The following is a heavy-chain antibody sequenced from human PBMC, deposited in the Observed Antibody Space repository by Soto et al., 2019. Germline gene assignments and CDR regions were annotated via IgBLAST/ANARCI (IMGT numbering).Heavy chain of an antibody. V-gene: IGHV4-30-4*01. CDR3: ARGKAYAPFDY. CDR2: IYYSGST. Sequence: PSETLSLTCTVSGGSISSGDYYWSWIRQPPGKGLEWIGYIYYSGSTYYNPSLKSRVTISVDTSKNQFSLKLSSVTAADTAVYYCARGKAYAPFDYWGQGTLVTVSS. J-gene: IGHJ4*02. D-gene: IGHD2-2*01. CDR1: GGSISSGDYY.